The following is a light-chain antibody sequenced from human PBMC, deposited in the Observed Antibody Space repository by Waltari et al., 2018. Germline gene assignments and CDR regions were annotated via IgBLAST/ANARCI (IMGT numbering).Light chain of an antibody. CDR3: QQYGSSPLT. CDR1: QSVSSNY. J-gene: IGKJ4*01. Sequence: EIVLTQSPGPLSLSPGERATLSCTARQSVSSNYLGWYQQKPGQPPRLLSYGASSRATGIPDRFSGSGSGTDFTLTISRLEPEDVAVYYWQQYGSSPLTFGGGTKVEIK. CDR2: GAS. V-gene: IGKV3-20*01.